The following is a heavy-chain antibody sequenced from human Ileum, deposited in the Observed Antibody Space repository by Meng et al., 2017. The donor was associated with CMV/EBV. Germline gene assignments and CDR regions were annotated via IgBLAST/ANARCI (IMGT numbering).Heavy chain of an antibody. J-gene: IGHJ2*01. CDR2: IYYSGST. D-gene: IGHD2-2*01. V-gene: IGHV4-61*01. CDR3: ARDSEGYCSSTSCRSYWYFDL. Sequence: SETLSLTCTVSGGSVSSGSYYWSWIRQPPGKGLERIGYIYYSGSTNYNPSLKSRVTISVDTSKNQFSLKLSSVTAADTAVYYCARDSEGYCSSTSCRSYWYFDLWGRGTLVTVSS. CDR1: GGSVSSGSYY.